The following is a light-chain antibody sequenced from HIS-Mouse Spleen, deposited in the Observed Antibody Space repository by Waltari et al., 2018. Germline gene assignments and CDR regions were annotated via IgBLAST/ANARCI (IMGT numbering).Light chain of an antibody. CDR1: KLGDKF. J-gene: IGLJ2*01. Sequence: SYELTQPPSVSVSPGQTASITCSGDKLGDKFACWYQQKPGQSPWLVIYQDSKRPSGIPERFAGSNSGNTATLTISGTQAMDEADYYCQAWDSSTAVVFGGGTKLTVL. CDR2: QDS. V-gene: IGLV3-1*01. CDR3: QAWDSSTAVV.